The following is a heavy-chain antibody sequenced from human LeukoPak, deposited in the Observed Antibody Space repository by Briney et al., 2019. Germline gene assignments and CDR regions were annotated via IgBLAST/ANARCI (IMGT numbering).Heavy chain of an antibody. Sequence: PSETLSLTCTVSGXSVSSGSDYWSWIRQPPGKGLELIAYIYYSGSTNYNPSLKSRVTISVDTSENQFSLKLSSVTAADTAVYYCARGYCSGGSCYYDYWGQGTLVTVSS. CDR1: GXSVSSGSDY. V-gene: IGHV4-61*01. CDR3: ARGYCSGGSCYYDY. D-gene: IGHD2-15*01. J-gene: IGHJ4*02. CDR2: IYYSGST.